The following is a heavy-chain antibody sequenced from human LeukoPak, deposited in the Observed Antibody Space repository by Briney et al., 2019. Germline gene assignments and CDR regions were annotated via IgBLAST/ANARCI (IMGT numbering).Heavy chain of an antibody. Sequence: KTGGSLGLSCAASGFYFDEYAMNWVRQAPGKGLEWVSSISSSSSYIYYADSVKGRFTISRDNAKNSLYLQMNSLRAEDTAVYYCARVGSQGSTNFDYWGQGTLVTVSS. CDR1: GFYFDEYA. J-gene: IGHJ4*02. V-gene: IGHV3-21*06. D-gene: IGHD1-26*01. CDR3: ARVGSQGSTNFDY. CDR2: ISSSSSYI.